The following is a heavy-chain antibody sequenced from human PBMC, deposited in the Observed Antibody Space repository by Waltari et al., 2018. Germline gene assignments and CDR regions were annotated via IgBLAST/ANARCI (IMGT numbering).Heavy chain of an antibody. Sequence: QVQLQQWGAGLLKPSETLSLTCAVYGGSFSGYYWSWIRQPPGKGLEWIGEINHSGSTNYNPSLKSRVTISVDTSKNQFSLKLSSVTAADTAVYYCARGHYVWGSYFVYWGQGTLVTVSS. CDR3: ARGHYVWGSYFVY. J-gene: IGHJ4*02. CDR1: GGSFSGYY. D-gene: IGHD3-16*01. CDR2: INHSGST. V-gene: IGHV4-34*01.